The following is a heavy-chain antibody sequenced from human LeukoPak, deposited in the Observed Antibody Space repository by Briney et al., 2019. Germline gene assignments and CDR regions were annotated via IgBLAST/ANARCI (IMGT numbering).Heavy chain of an antibody. CDR1: GYTFTSYD. Sequence: WASVEVSCKASGYTFTSYDINWVRQAPGQGLEWMGWMNPNSGYTGYAQKFQDRVTITRDTSIGTAYMELSSLRSEDTAVYYCARDYGGNSGWFDPWGQGTLVTVSS. CDR2: MNPNSGYT. D-gene: IGHD4-23*01. CDR3: ARDYGGNSGWFDP. V-gene: IGHV1-8*03. J-gene: IGHJ5*02.